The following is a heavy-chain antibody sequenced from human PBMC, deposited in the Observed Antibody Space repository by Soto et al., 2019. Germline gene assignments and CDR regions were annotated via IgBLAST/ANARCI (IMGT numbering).Heavy chain of an antibody. D-gene: IGHD2-15*01. CDR3: VGGRGRRVGFDY. Sequence: QVQLQQWGPGLLKPSETLSLTCAVSGGSFNDYYWNWVRQPPGKGLEWIEEINYSGTTNYSPSLKSRVTMSVDTSKKQVSLTLTSVAAADTDVYVCVGGRGRRVGFDYWGQGTLVTVSS. J-gene: IGHJ4*02. V-gene: IGHV4-34*01. CDR2: INYSGTT. CDR1: GGSFNDYY.